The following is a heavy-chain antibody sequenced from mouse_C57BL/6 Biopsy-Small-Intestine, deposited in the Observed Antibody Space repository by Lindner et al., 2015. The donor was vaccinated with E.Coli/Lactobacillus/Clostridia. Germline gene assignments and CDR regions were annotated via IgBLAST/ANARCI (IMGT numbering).Heavy chain of an antibody. CDR3: ARRGLIATVVAPDY. CDR1: GYIFTDYT. J-gene: IGHJ2*01. CDR2: INPSRRFT. D-gene: IGHD1-1*01. Sequence: VRLQESGAELARPGASVKMSCKASGYIFTDYTMHWVRQRPGQGLEWIGYINPSRRFTEYNQKFKDKATLTADKSSSTAYMQLSSLTSEDSAVYYCARRGLIATVVAPDYWGQGTTLTVSS. V-gene: IGHV1-4*01.